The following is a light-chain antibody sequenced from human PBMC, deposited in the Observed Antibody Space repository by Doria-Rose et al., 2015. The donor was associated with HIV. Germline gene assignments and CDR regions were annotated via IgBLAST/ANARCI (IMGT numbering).Light chain of an antibody. Sequence: TQSPSAMSASVGDRVTITCRASQGVTDFLAWFQQRPGKVPKRLIYAASNLERGVPSRFSGSGSGTEFTLTISGLQPEDVGTYYCLQHKDYQWTFGQGTKLQIQ. J-gene: IGKJ1*01. CDR1: QGVTDF. CDR2: AAS. V-gene: IGKV1-17*03. CDR3: LQHKDYQWT.